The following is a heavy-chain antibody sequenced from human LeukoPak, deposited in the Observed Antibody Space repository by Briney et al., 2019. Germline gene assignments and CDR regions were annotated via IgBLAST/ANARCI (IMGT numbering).Heavy chain of an antibody. CDR2: IYSGGST. Sequence: GGSLRLSCAASGFTVSSNYMSWVRQAPGKGLEWVSVIYSGGSTYYADSVKGRFTISRDNSKNTLYLQMNSLRAEDTAVYYCARAEQWLAPLDYWGQGTLVTVSS. CDR1: GFTVSSNY. V-gene: IGHV3-53*01. D-gene: IGHD6-19*01. J-gene: IGHJ4*02. CDR3: ARAEQWLAPLDY.